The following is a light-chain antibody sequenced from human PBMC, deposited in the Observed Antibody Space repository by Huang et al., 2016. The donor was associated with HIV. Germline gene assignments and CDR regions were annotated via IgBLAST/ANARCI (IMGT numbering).Light chain of an antibody. V-gene: IGKV3-20*01. Sequence: EIVLTQSPGTLSLSPGERATLSCRASQSVNSRDFAWYQQKPGQAPRLLIYGASSSATGIPDRVSGSGSGTDFTLIISRLEPEDFAVYYRHQYGRTPWTFGQGTKVEIK. J-gene: IGKJ1*01. CDR2: GAS. CDR1: QSVNSRD. CDR3: HQYGRTPWT.